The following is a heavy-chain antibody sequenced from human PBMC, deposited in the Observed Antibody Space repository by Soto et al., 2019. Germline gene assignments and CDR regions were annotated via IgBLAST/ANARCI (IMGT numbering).Heavy chain of an antibody. V-gene: IGHV1-2*02. CDR1: GYTFTGYY. J-gene: IGHJ4*02. D-gene: IGHD3-22*01. CDR2: INPNSGGT. Sequence: ASVKVSCKASGYTFTGYYMHWVRQAPGQGLEWMGWINPNSGGTNYAQKFQGRVTMTRDTSISTAYMELSRLRSDDTAVYYCARAPGSSGYFRFDYWGQGTLVTVSS. CDR3: ARAPGSSGYFRFDY.